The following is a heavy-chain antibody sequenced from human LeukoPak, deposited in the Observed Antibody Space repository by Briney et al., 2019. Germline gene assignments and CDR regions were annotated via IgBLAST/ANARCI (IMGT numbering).Heavy chain of an antibody. CDR2: IYPGESDT. CDR3: ARRRWADAFDI. V-gene: IGHV5-51*01. CDR1: GYSFSNYW. J-gene: IGHJ3*02. Sequence: GGSLKISCKGSGYSFSNYWIAWVRPLPGKGLEWMGIIYPGESDTTYSPSFQGQVTISADKSISTAYLQWSSLKASDTAMYYCARRRWADAFDIWGQGTMVTVSS. D-gene: IGHD4-23*01.